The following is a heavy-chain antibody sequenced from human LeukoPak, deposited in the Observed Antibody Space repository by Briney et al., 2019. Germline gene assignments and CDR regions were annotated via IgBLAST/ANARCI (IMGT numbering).Heavy chain of an antibody. D-gene: IGHD3-22*01. CDR2: IRSKANSYAT. Sequence: PGGSLRLSCAASGFTFSGSAMHWVRQASGKGLEWVGRIRSKANSYATAYAASVKGRFTISRDDSKNTAYLQMNSLKTEDAAVYYRTITYYYDSSGYSLGYWGQGTLVTVSS. J-gene: IGHJ4*02. CDR1: GFTFSGSA. V-gene: IGHV3-73*01. CDR3: TITYYYDSSGYSLGY.